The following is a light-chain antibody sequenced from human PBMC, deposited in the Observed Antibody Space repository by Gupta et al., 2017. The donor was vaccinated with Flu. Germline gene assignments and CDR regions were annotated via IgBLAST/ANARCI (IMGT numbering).Light chain of an antibody. V-gene: IGLV1-51*01. CDR2: DND. CDR1: RSNIGINY. J-gene: IGLJ2*01. CDR3: GTWDNSLSAGV. Sequence: QSVLTQPPSASAAPGQKVTFSCSGSRSNIGINYVSWYQQLPGTAPKLLIYDNDRRPSGIPDRFSGSKSGTSAALGITGLQTGDEAVDDCGTWDNSLSAGVFGGGTKLAVL.